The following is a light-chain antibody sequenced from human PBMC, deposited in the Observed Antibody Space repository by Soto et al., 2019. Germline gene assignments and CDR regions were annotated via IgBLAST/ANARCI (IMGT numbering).Light chain of an antibody. V-gene: IGKV3-15*01. Sequence: EIVMTQSPATLSVSPGERATLSCRASQSVSSNLAWYQQKPGQAPRLLIYGASTRATGIPARFSGSGSGTESTLTISSLQSEDFAVYYCQQYNNSPPTYTFGQGTKLEIK. J-gene: IGKJ2*01. CDR2: GAS. CDR1: QSVSSN. CDR3: QQYNNSPPTYT.